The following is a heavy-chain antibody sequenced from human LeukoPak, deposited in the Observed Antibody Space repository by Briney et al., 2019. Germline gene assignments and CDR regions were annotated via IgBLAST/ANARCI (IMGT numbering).Heavy chain of an antibody. CDR2: IIPIFGTA. Sequence: SVMVSCKASGGTFSSYAISWVRQAPGQGLEWMGGIIPIFGTANYAQKFQGRVTITADESTSTAYMELSSQRSEDTAVYYCARGPGGKTLNNWFDPWGQGTLVTVSS. J-gene: IGHJ5*02. CDR3: ARGPGGKTLNNWFDP. V-gene: IGHV1-69*13. D-gene: IGHD3-16*01. CDR1: GGTFSSYA.